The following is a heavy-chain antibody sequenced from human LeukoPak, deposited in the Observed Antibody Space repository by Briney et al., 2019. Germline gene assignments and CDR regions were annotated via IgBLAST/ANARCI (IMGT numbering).Heavy chain of an antibody. Sequence: SETLSLTCTVSGYSIGSGFYWGWIRQPPGKGLEWIGSIYHSGSTHYNSSLKSRVTISVDTSKNQFSLKLSSVTAADTAVYYCARRGCGSRVTMVRGVIIGGAFDIWGQGTMVTVSS. V-gene: IGHV4-38-2*02. CDR3: ARRGCGSRVTMVRGVIIGGAFDI. D-gene: IGHD3-10*01. CDR2: IYHSGST. CDR1: GYSIGSGFY. J-gene: IGHJ3*02.